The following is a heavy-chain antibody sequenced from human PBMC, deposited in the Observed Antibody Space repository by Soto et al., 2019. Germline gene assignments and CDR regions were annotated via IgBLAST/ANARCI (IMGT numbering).Heavy chain of an antibody. D-gene: IGHD2-2*01. V-gene: IGHV1-69*01. CDR3: ARGGVVPAAGGDYYYGMDV. CDR1: GGTFSSYA. CDR2: IIPIFGTA. Sequence: QVQLVQSGAEVKKPGSSVKVSCKASGGTFSSYAISWVRQAPGQGLEWMGGIIPIFGTANYAQKFQGRVTITADESTSTAYMELSSLRSEDTAVYYCARGGVVPAAGGDYYYGMDVWGQGTTVTVSS. J-gene: IGHJ6*02.